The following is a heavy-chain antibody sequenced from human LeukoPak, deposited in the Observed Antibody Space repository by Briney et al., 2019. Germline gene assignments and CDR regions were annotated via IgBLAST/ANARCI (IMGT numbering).Heavy chain of an antibody. Sequence: GRSLRLSCAASGFTFSSYGMHWVRQAPGKGLEWVAVISYDGSNKYYADSVKGRFTISRDNSKNTLYLQMNSLRAEDTAVYYCVIAVADHGFDYWGQGTLVTVSS. CDR1: GFTFSSYG. CDR3: VIAVADHGFDY. D-gene: IGHD6-19*01. J-gene: IGHJ4*02. V-gene: IGHV3-30*03. CDR2: ISYDGSNK.